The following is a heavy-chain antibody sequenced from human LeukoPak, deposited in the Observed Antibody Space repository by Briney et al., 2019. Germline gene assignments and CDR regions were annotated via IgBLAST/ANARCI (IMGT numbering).Heavy chain of an antibody. CDR3: ARAAYGDYYFDY. CDR1: GFTFSDYY. J-gene: IGHJ4*02. V-gene: IGHV3-11*01. D-gene: IGHD4-17*01. CDR2: ISSSGSTI. Sequence: GGPLRLSCAASGFTFSDYYMHWIRQAPGKGLEWLSYISSSGSTIYYADSVKGRFTISRDNAKNSLYLQMNSLRADDTAIYYCARAAYGDYYFDYWGQGTLVTVSS.